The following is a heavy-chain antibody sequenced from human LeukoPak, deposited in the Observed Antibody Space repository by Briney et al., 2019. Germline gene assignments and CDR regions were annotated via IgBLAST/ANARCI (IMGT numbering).Heavy chain of an antibody. J-gene: IGHJ4*02. CDR2: INSDGSST. CDR3: ARGGGYCSSTSCYGY. D-gene: IGHD2-2*01. CDR1: GFTFSSYW. V-gene: IGHV3-74*01. Sequence: PGGSLRLSCAASGFTFSSYWMHWVRHAPGKGLVWVSRINSDGSSTSYADSVKGRFTISRDNAKNTPYLQMNSLRAEDTAVYYCARGGGYCSSTSCYGYWGQGTLVTVSS.